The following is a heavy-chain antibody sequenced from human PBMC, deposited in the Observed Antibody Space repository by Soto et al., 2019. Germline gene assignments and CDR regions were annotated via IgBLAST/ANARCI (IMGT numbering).Heavy chain of an antibody. CDR2: ISGPSIYI. J-gene: IGHJ6*02. CDR3: ARGFRNGFNI. V-gene: IGHV3-21*01. Sequence: EVPLVESGGGLVKPGGSLRLSCVASGFTYSGYSINWVRQAAGKGLEWVSYISGPSIYIYYADSVKGRFTISRDNAKSAVYLQMYSLRAEDTAVYYCARGFRNGFNIWGQGTTVSVSS. D-gene: IGHD2-8*01. CDR1: GFTYSGYS.